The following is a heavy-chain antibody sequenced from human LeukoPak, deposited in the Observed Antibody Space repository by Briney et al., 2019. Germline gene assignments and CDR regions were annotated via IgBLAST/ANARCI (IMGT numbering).Heavy chain of an antibody. Sequence: SETLSLTCTVSGGSVSSGSYYWSWIRRPPGKGLEWIGEINHSGSTNYNPSLKSRVTISVDTSKNQFSLKLSSVTAADTAVYYCARGQAGYCSSTSCYGYYYGMDVWGQGTTVTVSS. D-gene: IGHD2-2*01. CDR2: INHSGST. CDR1: GGSVSSGSYY. CDR3: ARGQAGYCSSTSCYGYYYGMDV. J-gene: IGHJ6*02. V-gene: IGHV4-39*07.